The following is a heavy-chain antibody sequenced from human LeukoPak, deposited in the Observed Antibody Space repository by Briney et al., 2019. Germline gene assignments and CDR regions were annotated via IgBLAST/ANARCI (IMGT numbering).Heavy chain of an antibody. Sequence: GGVLRLSCSASGFTFRSYAMHWVRQAPGKGLEYVSAISSNGGSTYYADSVKGRFTISRDNSKNTLYIQMSSLRAEDTAVYYCVSNNDYGDYRDGFDIWGQGTMVTVSS. CDR3: VSNNDYGDYRDGFDI. D-gene: IGHD4-17*01. V-gene: IGHV3-64*05. CDR2: ISSNGGST. J-gene: IGHJ3*02. CDR1: GFTFRSYA.